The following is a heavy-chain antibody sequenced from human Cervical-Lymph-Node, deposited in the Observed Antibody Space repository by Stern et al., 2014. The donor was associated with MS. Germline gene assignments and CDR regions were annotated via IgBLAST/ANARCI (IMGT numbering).Heavy chain of an antibody. CDR1: GYSFTSYY. J-gene: IGHJ4*02. D-gene: IGHD1-26*01. CDR2: VNPRGGST. V-gene: IGHV1-46*01. CDR3: ARSAVGAHPLDY. Sequence: VQLVESGAEVKEPGASVKVSCRASGYSFTSYYMHWVRQAPGHGLEWMGIVNPRGGSTSYAQKFQGRVTMTRDTSTTKVYRELSGLRSEDTAVYYCARSAVGAHPLDYWGQGTVVIVSS.